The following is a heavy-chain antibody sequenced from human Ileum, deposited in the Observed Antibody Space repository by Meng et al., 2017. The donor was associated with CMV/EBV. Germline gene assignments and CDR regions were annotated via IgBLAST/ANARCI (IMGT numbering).Heavy chain of an antibody. CDR1: GYNFTTKN. CDR2: INTNAGNP. D-gene: IGHD1-26*01. Sequence: QVQLVQSGSELRKPGASVQVSCKASGYNFTTKNIIWVRQAPGQGPEWMGWINTNAGNPTYARGFTGRFVFSLDTSLSTTYLQIISLKAEDTAVYYCARDGLSGRYFDYWGQGTLVTVSS. CDR3: ARDGLSGRYFDY. J-gene: IGHJ4*02. V-gene: IGHV7-4-1*02.